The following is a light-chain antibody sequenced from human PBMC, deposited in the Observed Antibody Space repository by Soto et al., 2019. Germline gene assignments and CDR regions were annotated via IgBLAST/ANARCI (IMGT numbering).Light chain of an antibody. CDR1: QGISSY. CDR2: AAS. CDR3: LQDYNYPRT. Sequence: DIQLTQSPSFLSASVGDRVTITCRASQGISSYLVWYQQKPGKAPKLLIYAASTLQSGVPSRFSGSGSGTEFTLTISSLQPEDFATYYCLQDYNYPRTFGQGTKVDIK. J-gene: IGKJ1*01. V-gene: IGKV1-9*01.